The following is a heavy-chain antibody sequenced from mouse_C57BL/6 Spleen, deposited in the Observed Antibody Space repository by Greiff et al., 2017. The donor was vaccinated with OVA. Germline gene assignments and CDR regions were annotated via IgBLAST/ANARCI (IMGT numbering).Heavy chain of an antibody. V-gene: IGHV1-69*01. CDR1: APSSTIYL. CDR3: ARGGYDGLWFAY. CDR2: IDPSDSYT. D-gene: IGHD2-2*01. J-gene: IGHJ3*01. Sequence: VQLEQPGAELVMPGASVKLSCKASAPSSTIYLMHWVKQRPGQGLEWIGEIDPSDSYTNYNQKFKGKSTLTVDKSSSTAYMQLSSLTSEDSAVYYCARGGYDGLWFAYWGQGTLVTVSA.